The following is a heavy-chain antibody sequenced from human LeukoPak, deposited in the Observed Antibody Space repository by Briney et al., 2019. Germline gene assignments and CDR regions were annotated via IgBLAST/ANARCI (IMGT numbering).Heavy chain of an antibody. CDR1: GGSISSGSYY. CDR2: IYTSGST. V-gene: IGHV4-61*02. J-gene: IGHJ4*02. CDR3: ARHPASTWLDY. Sequence: SQTLSLTCTVSGGSISSGSYYWSWIRQPAGKGLEWIGRIYTSGSTNYNPSLKSRVTISVDTSKNQFSLKLSSVTAADTAVYYCARHPASTWLDYWGQGTLVTVSS. D-gene: IGHD5/OR15-5a*01.